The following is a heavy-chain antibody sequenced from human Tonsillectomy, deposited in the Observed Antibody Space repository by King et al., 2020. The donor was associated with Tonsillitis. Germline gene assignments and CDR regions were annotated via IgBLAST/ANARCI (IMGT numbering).Heavy chain of an antibody. J-gene: IGHJ4*02. CDR3: ARRACRGSNDY. Sequence: QVQLVESGAEVRKPGASVNVSCKASGYTFTNYFMYWLRQAPGQGLEWMGMINPNGGSINYSQRFHGRVTMTRDTSTSTVYMELRSLTSDDTAVYYCARRACRGSNDYWGQGTLVTVSS. CDR2: INPNGGSI. V-gene: IGHV1-46*01. CDR1: GYTFTNYF. D-gene: IGHD4-11*01.